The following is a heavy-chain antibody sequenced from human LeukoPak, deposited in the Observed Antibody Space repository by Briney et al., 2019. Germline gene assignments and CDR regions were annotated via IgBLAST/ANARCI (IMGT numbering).Heavy chain of an antibody. CDR2: SSGSGDST. CDR1: GFTFSSYA. CDR3: AKGYYSDSSGYYPDAFDI. V-gene: IGHV3-23*01. Sequence: GGSLRLSCAASGFTFSSYAMSWVRQAPGKGLEWVSASSGSGDSTYYADSVKGRFTISRDNSKNTLDLQMNSLRADDTAVYYCAKGYYSDSSGYYPDAFDIWGQGTMVTVSS. D-gene: IGHD3-22*01. J-gene: IGHJ3*02.